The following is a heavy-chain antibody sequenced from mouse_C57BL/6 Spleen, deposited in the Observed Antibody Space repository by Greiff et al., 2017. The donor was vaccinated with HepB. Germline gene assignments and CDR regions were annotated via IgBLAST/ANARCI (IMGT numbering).Heavy chain of an antibody. J-gene: IGHJ2*01. V-gene: IGHV1-52*01. CDR1: GYTFTSYW. CDR2: IDPSDSET. D-gene: IGHD1-1*01. CDR3: ARNRYPHFFDY. Sequence: QVQLQQPGAELVRPGSSVKLSCKASGYTFTSYWMHWVKQRPIQGLEWIGNIDPSDSETHYNQKFKDKATLTVDKSSSTAYMQLSSLTSEDSAVYYCARNRYPHFFDYWGQGTTLTVSS.